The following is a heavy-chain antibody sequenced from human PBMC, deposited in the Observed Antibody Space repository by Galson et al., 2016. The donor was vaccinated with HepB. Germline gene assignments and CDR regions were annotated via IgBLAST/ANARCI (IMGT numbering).Heavy chain of an antibody. V-gene: IGHV3-53*01. Sequence: SLRLSCAASGFSVGGHYMTWVRQAPGKGLEWVSVIHSGGDTYYADSVKGRFTISRDNSKNTVYLQMNSLRAEDTATYYCAMETHASLGVFGPWGQGTLVTVSS. D-gene: IGHD3-16*01. J-gene: IGHJ5*02. CDR1: GFSVGGHY. CDR2: IHSGGDT. CDR3: AMETHASLGVFGP.